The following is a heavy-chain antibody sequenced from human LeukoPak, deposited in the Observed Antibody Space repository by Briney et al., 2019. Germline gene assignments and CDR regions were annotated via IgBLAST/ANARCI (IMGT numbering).Heavy chain of an antibody. Sequence: ASVKVSCKASGYTFTSYGISWVRQAPGQRLEWMGWINAGNGNTKYSQKFQGRVTITGDTSASTAYMELSSLRSEDTAVYYCARVGDPPRNYYYGMDVWGQGTTVTVSS. CDR1: GYTFTSYG. V-gene: IGHV1-3*01. J-gene: IGHJ6*02. CDR3: ARVGDPPRNYYYGMDV. D-gene: IGHD1-14*01. CDR2: INAGNGNT.